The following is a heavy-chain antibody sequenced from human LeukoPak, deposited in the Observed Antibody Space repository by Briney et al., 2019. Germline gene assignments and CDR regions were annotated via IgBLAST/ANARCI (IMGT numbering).Heavy chain of an antibody. Sequence: SEALSLTCAGYGGTFSGYYWSWIRQAPGKGLEWIGEINHSGSTNYNPSLKSRVTISVDTSKSQFSLKLSSVTAADTAVYYCARGPYSGSPRGYYMDVWGKGTTVTVSS. CDR3: ARGPYSGSPRGYYMDV. J-gene: IGHJ6*03. V-gene: IGHV4-34*01. CDR1: GGTFSGYY. D-gene: IGHD1-26*01. CDR2: INHSGST.